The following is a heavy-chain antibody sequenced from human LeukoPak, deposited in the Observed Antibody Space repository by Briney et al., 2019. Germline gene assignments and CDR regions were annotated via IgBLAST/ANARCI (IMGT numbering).Heavy chain of an antibody. D-gene: IGHD3-3*01. V-gene: IGHV3-15*07. J-gene: IGHJ4*02. CDR3: TTHYDFWRSQDY. CDR1: GFTFSNAW. Sequence: PGGPLRLSCAASGFTFSNAWMNWVRQAPGKGLEWVGRIKSKTDGGTTDYAAPVKGRFTISRDDSKNTLYLQMNSLKTEDTAVYYCTTHYDFWRSQDYWGQGTLVTVSS. CDR2: IKSKTDGGTT.